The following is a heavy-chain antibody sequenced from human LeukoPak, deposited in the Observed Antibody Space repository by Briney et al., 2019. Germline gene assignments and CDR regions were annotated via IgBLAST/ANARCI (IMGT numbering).Heavy chain of an antibody. CDR1: GYRFASYW. D-gene: IGHD1-26*01. J-gene: IGHJ4*02. V-gene: IGHV5-51*01. Sequence: GESLKISCKGSGYRFASYWIGWVRQMPGKGLEWMGIIYPGGSDTRYSPSFQGQVTISADTSISTAYLQWSSLKASDTAMYYCARRTGVGDTGDFDYWGQGTLVTVSS. CDR2: IYPGGSDT. CDR3: ARRTGVGDTGDFDY.